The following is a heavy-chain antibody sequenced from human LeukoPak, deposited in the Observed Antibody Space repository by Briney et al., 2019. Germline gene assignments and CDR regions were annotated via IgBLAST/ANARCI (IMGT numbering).Heavy chain of an antibody. J-gene: IGHJ4*02. CDR3: ATGHSYGYDY. CDR2: VKGDGRTT. Sequence: GGSLRLSCAASGLTFSDFWMHWVRQPPGKGLVWVALVKGDGRTTIHADSVKGRFTISRDNAKNTLYLQMNSLRADDSGVYYCATGHSYGYDYWGQGVLVTVSS. CDR1: GLTFSDFW. D-gene: IGHD5-18*01. V-gene: IGHV3-74*01.